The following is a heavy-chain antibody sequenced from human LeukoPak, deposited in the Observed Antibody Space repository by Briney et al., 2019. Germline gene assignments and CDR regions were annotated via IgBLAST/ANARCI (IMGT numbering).Heavy chain of an antibody. Sequence: AGGSLRLSCAASGFTFSSYAMSWVRQAPGKGLEWVSAISGSGGSTYYADSVKGRFTISRDNSKNTLYLQMNSLRAEDTAVYYCAKVDDFWSGYSSWGQGTLVTVSS. D-gene: IGHD3-3*01. J-gene: IGHJ4*02. CDR3: AKVDDFWSGYSS. CDR1: GFTFSSYA. V-gene: IGHV3-23*01. CDR2: ISGSGGST.